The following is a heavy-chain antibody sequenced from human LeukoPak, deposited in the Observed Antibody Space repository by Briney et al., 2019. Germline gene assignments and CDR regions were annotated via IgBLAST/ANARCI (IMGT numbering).Heavy chain of an antibody. CDR3: ARDGGYCTNGICYLFDY. V-gene: IGHV3-53*01. CDR1: GFTVSSNY. CDR2: IYSGGST. Sequence: PGGSLRLSCAASGFTVSSNYMSWVRQAPGKGLEWVSVIYSGGSTYYADSVKGRFTISRDNSKNTVYLQMNCLREEDTAVYYCARDGGYCTNGICYLFDYWGQGTRVTVSS. D-gene: IGHD2-8*01. J-gene: IGHJ4*02.